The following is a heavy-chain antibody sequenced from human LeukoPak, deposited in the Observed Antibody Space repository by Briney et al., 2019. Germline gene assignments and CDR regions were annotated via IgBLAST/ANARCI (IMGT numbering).Heavy chain of an antibody. J-gene: IGHJ4*02. CDR2: IFGSGGSP. D-gene: IGHD5-18*01. CDR3: GKTTAGYSSGQKPSWPVNY. V-gene: IGHV3-23*01. Sequence: GGSLRLSCEASGFTFGSFAMYWVRQAPGKGLDWIAGIFGSGGSPHYADSVKGRFTISRDNSKNTVYLQINSLRAEDTAVYYCGKTTAGYSSGQKPSWPVNYWGQGTLVTVSS. CDR1: GFTFGSFA.